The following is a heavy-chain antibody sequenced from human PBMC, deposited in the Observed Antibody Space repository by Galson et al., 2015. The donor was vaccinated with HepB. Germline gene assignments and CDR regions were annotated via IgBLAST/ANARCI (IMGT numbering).Heavy chain of an antibody. CDR2: IGRDLNYI. D-gene: IGHD3-3*01. J-gene: IGHJ4*02. CDR1: GFTFSPFG. V-gene: IGHV3-21*03. CDR3: ARDASEWSRDY. Sequence: SLRLSCAASGFTFSPFGMTWVRQAPGKGLEWVSVIGRDLNYIHYADSVKGRFITSRDNAKNTVYLQMNSQRFEDSGVYYCARDASEWSRDYWGQGTLVTVSS.